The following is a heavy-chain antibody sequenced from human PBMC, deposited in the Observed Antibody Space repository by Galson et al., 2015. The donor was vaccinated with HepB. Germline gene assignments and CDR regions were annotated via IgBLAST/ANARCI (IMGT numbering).Heavy chain of an antibody. V-gene: IGHV6-1*01. CDR2: TYYRSKWYN. CDR1: GDSVSSNSAA. CDR3: ARDTAVAPYDAFDI. D-gene: IGHD6-19*01. Sequence: CAISGDSVSSNSAAWNWIRQSPSRGLEWLGRTYYRSKWYNDYAVSVKSRITINPDTSKNQFSLQLNSVTPEDTAVYYCARDTAVAPYDAFDIWGQGTMVTVSS. J-gene: IGHJ3*02.